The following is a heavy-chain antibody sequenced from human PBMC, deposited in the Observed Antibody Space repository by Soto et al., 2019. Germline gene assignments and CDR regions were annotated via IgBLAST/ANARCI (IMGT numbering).Heavy chain of an antibody. Sequence: QVLLQESGPGLVKPSGTLSLTCAVSGDSISSSFWWSWVRQPPGKGLEWIGEIYHTESTVYNPSLKRRVTISLDKSKNQFSLNLDSVTAADTAVYYCARYDFGTFDYWGRGTLVTVSS. D-gene: IGHD4-17*01. CDR3: ARYDFGTFDY. CDR2: IYHTEST. J-gene: IGHJ4*02. V-gene: IGHV4-4*02. CDR1: GDSISSSFW.